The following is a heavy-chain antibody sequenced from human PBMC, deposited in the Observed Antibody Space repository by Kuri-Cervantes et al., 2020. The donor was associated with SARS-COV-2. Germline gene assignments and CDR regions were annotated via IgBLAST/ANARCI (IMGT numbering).Heavy chain of an antibody. CDR3: ARAQQWLEPNFDY. V-gene: IGHV3-74*01. CDR2: INSDGSST. D-gene: IGHD6-19*01. CDR1: GFTFSSYW. Sequence: GGSLRLSFAASGFTFSSYWVHWVRQAPGKGLVWVSRINSDGSSTSYADSVKGRFTISRDNSKNTLYLQMNSLRAEDTAVYYCARAQQWLEPNFDYRGQGTLVTVSS. J-gene: IGHJ4*02.